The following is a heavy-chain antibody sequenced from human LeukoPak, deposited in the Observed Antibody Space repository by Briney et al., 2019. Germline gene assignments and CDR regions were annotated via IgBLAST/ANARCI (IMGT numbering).Heavy chain of an antibody. CDR3: ARAGVYPAFDI. D-gene: IGHD2-8*01. V-gene: IGHV3-30-3*01. CDR1: GFTFSSYA. CDR2: ISYDGSNK. J-gene: IGHJ3*02. Sequence: GGSLRLSCAASGFTFSSYAMHWVRQAPGKGLEWVAVISYDGSNKYYADSVKGRFTISRDNSKNTLYLQMNSLRAEDTAVYYCARAGVYPAFDIWGQGTMVTVSS.